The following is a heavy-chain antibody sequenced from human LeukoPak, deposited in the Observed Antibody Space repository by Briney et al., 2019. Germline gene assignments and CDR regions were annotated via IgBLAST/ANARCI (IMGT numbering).Heavy chain of an antibody. J-gene: IGHJ4*02. D-gene: IGHD3-10*01. CDR1: GYTFTSYD. CDR2: MNPNSGNT. Sequence: ASVKVSCKASGYTFTSYDINWVRQATGQGLEWMGWMNPNSGNTGYAQKFQGRVTMTRNTSISTAYMELSSLRSEDTAAYYCARGSGLLWFGELNYDYWGQGTLVTVSS. CDR3: ARGSGLLWFGELNYDY. V-gene: IGHV1-8*01.